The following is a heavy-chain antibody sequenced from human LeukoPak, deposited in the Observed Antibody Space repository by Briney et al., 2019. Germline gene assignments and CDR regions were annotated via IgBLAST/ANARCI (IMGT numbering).Heavy chain of an antibody. Sequence: GGSLRLSCAASGFTFSSYAMTWVRQAPGKGLEWVSAISGSGGSTYYADSVKGRFTISRDNSKNTLYLQMNSLRAEDTAVYYCANSIVVVPAAPYYWGQGTLVTVSS. CDR3: ANSIVVVPAAPYY. D-gene: IGHD2-2*01. CDR2: ISGSGGST. J-gene: IGHJ4*02. CDR1: GFTFSSYA. V-gene: IGHV3-23*01.